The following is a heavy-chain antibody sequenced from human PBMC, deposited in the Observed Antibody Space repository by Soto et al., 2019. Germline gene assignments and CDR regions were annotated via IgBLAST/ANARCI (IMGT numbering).Heavy chain of an antibody. CDR1: GYTFTSYY. CDR2: INPSGGST. D-gene: IGHD2-2*01. V-gene: IGHV1-46*01. J-gene: IGHJ6*02. Sequence: ASVKVSCKASGYTFTSYYMHWVRQAPGQGLEWMGIINPSGGSTSYAQKFQGRVTMTRDTSTSTAYMELSSLRSDDTAVYYCASSFTSSQWRYGMDVWGQGTTVTVSS. CDR3: ASSFTSSQWRYGMDV.